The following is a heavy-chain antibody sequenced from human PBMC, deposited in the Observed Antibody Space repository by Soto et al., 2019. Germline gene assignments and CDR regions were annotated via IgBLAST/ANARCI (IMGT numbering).Heavy chain of an antibody. V-gene: IGHV1-69*01. J-gene: IGHJ4*02. CDR2: IIPIFRTT. Sequence: QVQLVQSGAEVKKPGSSMKVSCKASGGTFSSDVISWVRQAPGQGLEWMGGIIPIFRTTHYAQKFQGRVTVTTDESVSTASLEMSSLRSEDTAIYYCTTSPLYASGVVNYWGQGALITVSS. CDR3: TTSPLYASGVVNY. CDR1: GGTFSSDV. D-gene: IGHD3-10*01.